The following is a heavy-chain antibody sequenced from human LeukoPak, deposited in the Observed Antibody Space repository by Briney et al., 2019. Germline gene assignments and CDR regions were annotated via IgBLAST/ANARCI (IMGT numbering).Heavy chain of an antibody. CDR3: AVPTLINYYHY. CDR2: INPNSGGT. CDR1: GYTFIGYY. D-gene: IGHD3-22*01. Sequence: ASVKGSCKASGYTFIGYYMHWVRQAPGQRLEWMGWINPNSGGTNYAQKFQGRVTMTRDTSISTAYMELSRLTSDDTAVYYCAVPTLINYYHYWGQGTLVTVSS. J-gene: IGHJ4*02. V-gene: IGHV1-2*02.